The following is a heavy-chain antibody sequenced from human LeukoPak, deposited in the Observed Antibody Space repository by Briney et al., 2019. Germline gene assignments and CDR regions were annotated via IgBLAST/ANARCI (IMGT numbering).Heavy chain of an antibody. CDR2: ISYDGSNK. V-gene: IGHV3-30*03. Sequence: GGSLRLSCVASGFTFSTYGMHWVRQAPGKGLEWVAVISYDGSNKYYADSVKGRFTISRDNSKNTLYLQMNSLRAEDTAVYYCARVSNWDGRGFDTWGQGTLVTVSS. J-gene: IGHJ5*02. D-gene: IGHD7-27*01. CDR3: ARVSNWDGRGFDT. CDR1: GFTFSTYG.